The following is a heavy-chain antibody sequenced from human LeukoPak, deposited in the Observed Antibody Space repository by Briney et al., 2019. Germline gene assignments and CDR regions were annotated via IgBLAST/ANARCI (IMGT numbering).Heavy chain of an antibody. CDR3: AKEVKVVNLHLNS. CDR1: EFTFSSYA. CDR2: ISETGVGT. D-gene: IGHD4-23*01. J-gene: IGHJ4*02. V-gene: IGHV3-23*01. Sequence: GGSLRLSCAASEFTFSSYAMSWVRQVPGKGLEWVSAISETGVGTYYAGSVRGRFSISRDNSKNTLYLQMNSLRADDTAVYYCAKEVKVVNLHLNSWGQGTLVTVSS.